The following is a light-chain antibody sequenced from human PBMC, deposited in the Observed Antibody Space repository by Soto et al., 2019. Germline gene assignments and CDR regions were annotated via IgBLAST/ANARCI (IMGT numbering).Light chain of an antibody. V-gene: IGLV3-21*02. CDR1: NIGSES. Sequence: SYELTQPPSVSVAPGQTARITCEGNNIGSESVHWYQQKPGQAPVLVVCDDADRPSGIPERFSGSNSGNTATLTISRVEAGDEADYYCCSYAGSYSYVFGTGTKLTVL. J-gene: IGLJ1*01. CDR3: CSYAGSYSYV. CDR2: DDA.